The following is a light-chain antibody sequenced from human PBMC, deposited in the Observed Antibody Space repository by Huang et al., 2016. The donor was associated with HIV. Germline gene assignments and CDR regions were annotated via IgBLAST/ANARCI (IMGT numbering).Light chain of an antibody. CDR3: QQSSSPPPT. V-gene: IGKV1-39*01. CDR2: GAS. CDR1: QSVNTY. Sequence: DIQMTQSPSSLSASVGDSVTITCRATQSVNTYLNWYQQKPGKAPKLLIYGASSLQTGVPSRFSGSGSGTDFTLTISSLQPEDFATYYCQQSSSPPPTFGPGTKVDIK. J-gene: IGKJ3*01.